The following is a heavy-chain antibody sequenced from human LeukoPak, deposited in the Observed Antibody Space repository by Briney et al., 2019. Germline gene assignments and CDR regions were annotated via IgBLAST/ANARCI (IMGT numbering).Heavy chain of an antibody. CDR1: GGSISSGGYS. D-gene: IGHD5-18*01. CDR3: ARFIRGYSYRWFDP. Sequence: PSETLSLTCAVSGGSISSGGYSWSWIRQPPGKGLEWIGYIYYSGSTYYNPSLKSRVTISVDTSKNQFSLKLSSVTAADTAVYYCARFIRGYSYRWFDPWSQGTLVTVSS. CDR2: IYYSGST. J-gene: IGHJ5*02. V-gene: IGHV4-30-4*07.